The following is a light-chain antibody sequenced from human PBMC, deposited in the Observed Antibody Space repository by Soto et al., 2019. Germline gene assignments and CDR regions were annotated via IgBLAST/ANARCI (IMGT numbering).Light chain of an antibody. CDR1: QGISGA. J-gene: IGKJ1*01. Sequence: AIQLTQSPSSLSASVGDRVTITCRASQGISGALAWYQQKPGKAPKLLIYDASSLESGVPSRFSGSGSGTDFTLTISSLQPEDFATYYCQQFNSYPPWTFGQGTKV. CDR2: DAS. CDR3: QQFNSYPPWT. V-gene: IGKV1-13*02.